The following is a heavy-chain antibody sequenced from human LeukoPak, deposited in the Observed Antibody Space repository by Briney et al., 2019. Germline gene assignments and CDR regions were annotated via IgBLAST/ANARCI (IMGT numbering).Heavy chain of an antibody. CDR3: TRDPLRRFDY. V-gene: IGHV3-7*03. CDR2: IKEDGSEK. Sequence: GGSLRLSCAASGFTFSYYWMSWVRQAPGKGLEGVANIKEDGSEKYHVDSVKGRFTISRDNGKNSLYLQMNSLRAEDTAVYYCTRDPLRRFDYWGQGTLVTVSS. J-gene: IGHJ4*02. D-gene: IGHD3-9*01. CDR1: GFTFSYYW.